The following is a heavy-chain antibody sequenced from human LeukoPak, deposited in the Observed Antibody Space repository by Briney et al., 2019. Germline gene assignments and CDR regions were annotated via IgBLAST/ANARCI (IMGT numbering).Heavy chain of an antibody. CDR3: ARRVGYYDSSGYLYPSTFDY. Sequence: ASVKVSCTASGYTFTSYGISWVRQAPGQGLEWMGWISAYNGNTNYAQKLQGRVTMTTDTSTSTAYMELRSLRSDDTAVYYCARRVGYYDSSGYLYPSTFDYWGQGTLVTVSS. J-gene: IGHJ4*02. V-gene: IGHV1-18*01. D-gene: IGHD3-22*01. CDR1: GYTFTSYG. CDR2: ISAYNGNT.